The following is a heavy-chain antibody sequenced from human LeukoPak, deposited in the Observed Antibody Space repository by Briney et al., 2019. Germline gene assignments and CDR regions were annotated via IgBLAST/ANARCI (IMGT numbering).Heavy chain of an antibody. D-gene: IGHD1-26*01. CDR2: INHSGST. Sequence: SETLSLTCAVYGGSFSGYYWSWIRQPPGKGLEWIGEINHSGSTNYNPSLKSRVTISVDTSKNQFSLKLSSVTAADTAVYYCARGRRGSYRGNWFDPWGQGTLVTVSS. CDR3: ARGRRGSYRGNWFDP. CDR1: GGSFSGYY. V-gene: IGHV4-34*01. J-gene: IGHJ5*02.